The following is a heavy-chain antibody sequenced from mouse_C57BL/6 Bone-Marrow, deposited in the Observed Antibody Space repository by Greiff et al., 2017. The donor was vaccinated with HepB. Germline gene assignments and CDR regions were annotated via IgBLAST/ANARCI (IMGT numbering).Heavy chain of an antibody. V-gene: IGHV1-82*01. CDR2: IYPGDGDT. CDR3: ASWYGSSPFDY. Sequence: VQLQQSGPELVKPGASVKISCKASGYAFSSSWMNWVKQRPGKGLEWIGRIYPGDGDTNYNGKFKGKATLTADKSSSTAYMQLSSLTSEDSAVYFCASWYGSSPFDYWGQGTTLTVSS. J-gene: IGHJ2*01. CDR1: GYAFSSSW. D-gene: IGHD1-1*01.